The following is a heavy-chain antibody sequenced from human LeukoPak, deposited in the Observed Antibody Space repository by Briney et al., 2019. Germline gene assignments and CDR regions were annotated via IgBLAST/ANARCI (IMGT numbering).Heavy chain of an antibody. D-gene: IGHD3-10*01. J-gene: IGHJ6*04. Sequence: GGSLRLSCAASGFTFSNAWMSWVRQAPGKGLEWVGRIKSKTDGGTTDYAAPVKGRFTISRDDSKNTLYLQMNSLKTEDTAVYYCTTTYGSGSYDERAYYYGMDVWGKGTTVTVSS. CDR1: GFTFSNAW. CDR3: TTTYGSGSYDERAYYYGMDV. CDR2: IKSKTDGGTT. V-gene: IGHV3-15*01.